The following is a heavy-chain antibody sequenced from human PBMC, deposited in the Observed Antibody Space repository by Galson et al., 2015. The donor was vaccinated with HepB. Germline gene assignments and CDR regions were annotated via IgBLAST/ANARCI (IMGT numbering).Heavy chain of an antibody. CDR2: FYYTGNT. CDR3: ARHESESKTYAADN. D-gene: IGHD2-2*01. V-gene: IGHV4-39*01. CDR1: GGSISSSSYY. J-gene: IGHJ4*02. Sequence: ETLSLTCTVSGGSISSSSYYWGWLRQPPGKGLEWIGSFYYTGNTHYNPSLKSRVTISGDTSKNQFSLKLSSVTGADTAVYYCARHESESKTYAADNWGQGTLVTVSS.